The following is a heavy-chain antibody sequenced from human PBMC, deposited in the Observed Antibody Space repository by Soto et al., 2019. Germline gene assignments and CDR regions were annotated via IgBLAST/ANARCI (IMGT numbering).Heavy chain of an antibody. D-gene: IGHD1-20*01. Sequence: GGSLRLSCEASGFTLRSYAMTWIRQAPGKGLEWVSLISANDVGTYYAESVKTRFTISTDQSRNTVYLQMDSLRADDTAIYYCAKAKNDYNWDNRPPFDYWGQGTLVTVSA. CDR2: ISANDVGT. V-gene: IGHV3-23*01. J-gene: IGHJ4*02. CDR3: AKAKNDYNWDNRPPFDY. CDR1: GFTLRSYA.